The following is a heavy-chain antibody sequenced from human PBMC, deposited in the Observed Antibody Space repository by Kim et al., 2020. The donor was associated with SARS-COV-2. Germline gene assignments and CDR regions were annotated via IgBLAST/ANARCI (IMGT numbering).Heavy chain of an antibody. CDR1: GFTFSSYW. D-gene: IGHD1-26*01. Sequence: GGSLRLSCAASGFTFSSYWMSWVRQAPGKGLEWVANINEDGSHKYYVDSVKGRFTISRDNAKNSLYLQMNSLRAEDTAVYYCTTGGRGDYCGQGTPITVS. V-gene: IGHV3-7*01. CDR2: INEDGSHK. CDR3: TTGGRGDY. J-gene: IGHJ4*02.